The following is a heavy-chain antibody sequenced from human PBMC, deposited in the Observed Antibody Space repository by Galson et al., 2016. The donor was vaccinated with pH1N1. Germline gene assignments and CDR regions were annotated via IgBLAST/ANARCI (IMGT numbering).Heavy chain of an antibody. J-gene: IGHJ2*01. D-gene: IGHD3-22*01. Sequence: SVKVSCKASGGTFNKYAFTWVRQAPGQGLEWMGGIIPIFNTAKYAQNFQGRVTITADESTTTAYMELSSLRSEDTAVYYCAREDYYDTDLSDWYFDLWGRGTLLTVSS. V-gene: IGHV1-69*13. CDR1: GGTFNKYA. CDR3: AREDYYDTDLSDWYFDL. CDR2: IIPIFNTA.